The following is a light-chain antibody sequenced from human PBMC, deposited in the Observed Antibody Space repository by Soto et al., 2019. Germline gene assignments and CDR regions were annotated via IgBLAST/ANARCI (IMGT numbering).Light chain of an antibody. Sequence: EIVLTQSPATLSLSPGERATLSCRASQSVSSYLAWYQQKPGQAPRLLIYDASNRATGIPARFSGSGSGTDFTLTISSLESEDFGVDYRQHLNNWPIPFAQETRLEI. V-gene: IGKV3-11*01. CDR3: QHLNNWPIP. J-gene: IGKJ5*01. CDR1: QSVSSY. CDR2: DAS.